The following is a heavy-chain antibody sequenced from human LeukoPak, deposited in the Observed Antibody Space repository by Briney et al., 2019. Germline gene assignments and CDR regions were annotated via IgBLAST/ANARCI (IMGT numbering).Heavy chain of an antibody. V-gene: IGHV3-21*01. J-gene: IGHJ6*04. CDR3: ARDRDQQAMGSMDV. D-gene: IGHD5-18*01. CDR1: GFTFSSYT. Sequence: GGSLRLSCAASGFTFSSYTISWVRQAPGKGLEWVSSISSSSSYIYYADSVRGRFTISRDNAKNSLYLQMNSLRAEDTAVYYCARDRDQQAMGSMDVWGKGTTVTVSS. CDR2: ISSSSSYI.